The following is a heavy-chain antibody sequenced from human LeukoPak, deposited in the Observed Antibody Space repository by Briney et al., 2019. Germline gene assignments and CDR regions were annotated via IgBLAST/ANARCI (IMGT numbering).Heavy chain of an antibody. CDR3: ARVVVITKDIDY. CDR2: INHSGST. CDR1: GGSFSGYY. J-gene: IGHJ4*02. D-gene: IGHD3-22*01. V-gene: IGHV4-34*01. Sequence: SETLSLTCAVYGGSFSGYYWSWIRQPPGKGLEWIGEINHSGSTNYNPSLKSRVTISVDTSKNKFSLKLSSVTAADTAVYYCARVVVITKDIDYWGQGTLVTVSS.